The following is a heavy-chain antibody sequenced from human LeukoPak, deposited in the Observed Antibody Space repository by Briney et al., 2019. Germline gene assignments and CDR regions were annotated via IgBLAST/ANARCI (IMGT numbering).Heavy chain of an antibody. CDR1: GFTFGSYS. Sequence: PGGSLRLSCAASGFTFGSYSMNWVRQAPGKGLEWVSYINSGSTTIYYADSVEGRFSISSDNAKNSLYLQMNSRRDEDTAVYYCARDQYYDFMGWRYYFDYWGQGTLVTVSS. CDR3: ARDQYYDFMGWRYYFDY. V-gene: IGHV3-48*02. D-gene: IGHD3-3*01. J-gene: IGHJ4*02. CDR2: INSGSTTI.